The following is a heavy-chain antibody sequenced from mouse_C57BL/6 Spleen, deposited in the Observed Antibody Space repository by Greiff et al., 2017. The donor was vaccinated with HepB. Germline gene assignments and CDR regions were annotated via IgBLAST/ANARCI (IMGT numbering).Heavy chain of an antibody. CDR1: GYTFTSYW. CDR3: AREGGYSNYVYFDY. D-gene: IGHD2-5*01. V-gene: IGHV1-55*01. CDR2: IYPGSGST. Sequence: VQLQQPGAELVKPGASVKMSCKASGYTFTSYWITWVKQRPGQGLEWIGDIYPGSGSTNYNEKFKSKATLTVDTSSSTAYMQLSSLTSEDSAVYYCAREGGYSNYVYFDYWGQGTTLTVSS. J-gene: IGHJ2*01.